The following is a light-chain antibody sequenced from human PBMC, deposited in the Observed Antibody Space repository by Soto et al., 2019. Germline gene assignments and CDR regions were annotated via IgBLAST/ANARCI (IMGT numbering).Light chain of an antibody. Sequence: DIQMTQSPSSVSASVGDRVTISCRASQDISNWLAWYQQKPGEAPKFLIYAASNLQSGVPSKFSVSGSGTDFTLTISSLQPEDFAVYYCQQARRFPITFGHGTRLESK. J-gene: IGKJ5*01. CDR1: QDISNW. V-gene: IGKV1-12*01. CDR2: AAS. CDR3: QQARRFPIT.